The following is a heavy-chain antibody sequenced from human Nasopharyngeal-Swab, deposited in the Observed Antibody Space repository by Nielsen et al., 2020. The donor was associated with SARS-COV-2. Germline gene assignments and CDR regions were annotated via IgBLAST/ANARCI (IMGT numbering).Heavy chain of an antibody. CDR2: ISSNGGST. J-gene: IGHJ4*02. CDR1: GFTFSSYT. Sequence: GESLKISCSASGFTFSSYTMHWVRQAPGKGPEYVSAISSNGGSTYYADSVKGRFTISRDNSKNTLYLQMSSLRAEDTAVYYCVKDRGSYVFDYWGQGTLVTVSS. D-gene: IGHD1-26*01. V-gene: IGHV3-64D*09. CDR3: VKDRGSYVFDY.